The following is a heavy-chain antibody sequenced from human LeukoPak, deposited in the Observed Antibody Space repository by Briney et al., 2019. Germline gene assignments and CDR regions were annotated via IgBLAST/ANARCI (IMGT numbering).Heavy chain of an antibody. CDR1: GYTFTSYG. D-gene: IGHD3-22*01. CDR2: ISAYNGNT. J-gene: IGHJ4*02. V-gene: IGHV1-18*01. CDR3: ARWASIGYYDSSGYYPYYFDY. Sequence: GASLKLSCTASGYTFTSYGISWVRQAPGQGLEWMGCISAYNGNTTYAHQLQGRVTITTDTSTSTPYMEQRSLRSDDTAVYYCARWASIGYYDSSGYYPYYFDYWGQGTLVTVSS.